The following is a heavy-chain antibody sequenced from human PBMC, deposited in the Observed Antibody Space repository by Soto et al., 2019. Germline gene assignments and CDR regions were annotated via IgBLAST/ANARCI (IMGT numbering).Heavy chain of an antibody. Sequence: LRLSCAASGFTFSSYSMNWVRQAPGKGLEWVSSISSSSSYIYYADSVKGRFTISRDNAKNSLYLQMNSLRAEDTAVYYCAASRGRWLRGGAFDIWGQGTRVTVSS. CDR2: ISSSSSYI. D-gene: IGHD5-12*01. J-gene: IGHJ3*02. V-gene: IGHV3-21*01. CDR3: AASRGRWLRGGAFDI. CDR1: GFTFSSYS.